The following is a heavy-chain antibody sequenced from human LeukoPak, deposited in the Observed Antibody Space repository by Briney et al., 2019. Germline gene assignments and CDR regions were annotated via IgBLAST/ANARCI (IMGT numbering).Heavy chain of an antibody. Sequence: SETLSLTCAVYGGSFSGYYWSWLRQPPGKGLEWIGEINHSGSTNYNPSLKSRVTISVDTSKNQFSLKLSSVTAADTAVYYCARGIVVVVAATGGRFDYWGQGTLVTVSS. D-gene: IGHD2-15*01. CDR1: GGSFSGYY. J-gene: IGHJ4*02. CDR3: ARGIVVVVAATGGRFDY. CDR2: INHSGST. V-gene: IGHV4-34*01.